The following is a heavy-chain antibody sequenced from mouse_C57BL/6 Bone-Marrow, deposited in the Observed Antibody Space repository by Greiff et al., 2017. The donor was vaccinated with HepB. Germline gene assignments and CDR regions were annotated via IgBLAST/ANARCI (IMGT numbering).Heavy chain of an antibody. CDR1: GYTFTSYW. CDR2: IDPSDSET. Sequence: QVQLQQPGAELVRPGSSVKLSCKASGYTFTSYWMHWVKQRPIQGLEWIGNIDPSDSETHYNQKFKDKATLTVDKSSSTAYMQLSSLTSEDSAVYYCARSGTTVVSKYWYFDVWGTGTTVTVSS. CDR3: ARSGTTVVSKYWYFDV. V-gene: IGHV1-52*01. J-gene: IGHJ1*03. D-gene: IGHD1-1*01.